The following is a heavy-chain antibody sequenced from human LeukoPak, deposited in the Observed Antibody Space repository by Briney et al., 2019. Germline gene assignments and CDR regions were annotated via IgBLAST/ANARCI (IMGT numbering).Heavy chain of an antibody. CDR2: IYHSGST. J-gene: IGHJ4*02. CDR1: GGPISSGGYS. D-gene: IGHD6-19*01. CDR3: ARGVDTKAVAIDY. Sequence: SETLSLTCAVSGGPISSGGYSWSWIRQPPGKGLEWIGYIYHSGSTYYNPSLKSRVTISVDRSKNQFSLKLSSVTAADTAVYYCARGVDTKAVAIDYWGQGTLVTVSS. V-gene: IGHV4-30-2*01.